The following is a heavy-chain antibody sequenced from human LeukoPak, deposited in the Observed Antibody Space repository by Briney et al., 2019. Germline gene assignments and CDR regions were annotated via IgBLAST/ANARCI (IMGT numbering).Heavy chain of an antibody. CDR1: GFTFDDYA. CDR3: ASSMRISGTTYPALAGAAHDN. D-gene: IGHD1-7*01. Sequence: GRSLRLSCAASGFTFDDYAMHWVRQAPGKGLEWVSGISWNSGSIGYADSAKGRFTISRDNAKNSLYLQMNSLRAEDTALYYCASSMRISGTTYPALAGAAHDNWGQGALVTVSS. J-gene: IGHJ4*02. CDR2: ISWNSGSI. V-gene: IGHV3-9*01.